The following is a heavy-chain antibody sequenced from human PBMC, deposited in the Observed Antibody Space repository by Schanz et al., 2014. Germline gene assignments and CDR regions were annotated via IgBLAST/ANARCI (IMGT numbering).Heavy chain of an antibody. D-gene: IGHD6-19*01. J-gene: IGHJ4*02. V-gene: IGHV3-11*05. Sequence: VQLVESGGGLVQPGGSLRLSCTASGFPFSDYFMAWIRQAPGKGLEWVSAISGGGGSTNYADSVKGRFTISRDNAKSSLYLQMNSLRVEDTAVYYCAASSGWHPSTDYWGQGTLVTVSS. CDR1: GFPFSDYF. CDR3: AASSGWHPSTDY. CDR2: ISGGGGST.